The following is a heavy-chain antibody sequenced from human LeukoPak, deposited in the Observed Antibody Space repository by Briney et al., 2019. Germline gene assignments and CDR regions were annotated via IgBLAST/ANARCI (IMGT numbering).Heavy chain of an antibody. CDR2: IYYSGST. V-gene: IGHV4-39*01. CDR3: ARLGYCSSTSCRQTHFDY. D-gene: IGHD2-2*01. CDR1: GGSISSSSYY. J-gene: IGHJ4*02. Sequence: SETLSLTCTVSGGSISSSSYYWGWVRQPPGKGLEWFGSIYYSGSTYYNPSLKSRVTISVDTSKNQFSLKLSSVTAADTAVYYCARLGYCSSTSCRQTHFDYWGQGTLVTVSS.